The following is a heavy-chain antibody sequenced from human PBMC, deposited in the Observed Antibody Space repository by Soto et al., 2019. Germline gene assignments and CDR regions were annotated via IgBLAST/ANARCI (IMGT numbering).Heavy chain of an antibody. CDR1: GFTFSDYH. D-gene: IGHD3-10*01. Sequence: PGGSLRLSCEASGFTFSDYHMSWIRQVPGKGLEWVSYISIGGTPIYYADSVKGRFTISRDNAQNSLYLHMTSLTAEDTALYYCVRGPEELVYYNSIDVWGQGTTVTVSS. CDR3: VRGPEELVYYNSIDV. CDR2: ISIGGTPI. J-gene: IGHJ6*02. V-gene: IGHV3-11*01.